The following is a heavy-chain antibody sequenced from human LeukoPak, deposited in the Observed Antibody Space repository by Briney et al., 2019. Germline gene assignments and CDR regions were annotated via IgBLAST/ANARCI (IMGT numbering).Heavy chain of an antibody. CDR1: GLTFDDYA. CDR2: ISWNSGSI. J-gene: IGHJ6*02. Sequence: GRSLRLPCAASGLTFDDYAMHWVRQAPGKGLEWVSGISWNSGSIGYADSVKGRFTISRDNAKNSLYLHMNSLRAEDTALYYCAKDRAAAGPYYYGMDVWGQGTMVTVSS. D-gene: IGHD6-13*01. CDR3: AKDRAAAGPYYYGMDV. V-gene: IGHV3-9*01.